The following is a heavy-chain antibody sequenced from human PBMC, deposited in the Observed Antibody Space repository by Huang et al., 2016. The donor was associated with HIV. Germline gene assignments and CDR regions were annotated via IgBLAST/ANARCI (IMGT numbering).Heavy chain of an antibody. V-gene: IGHV3-30-3*01. J-gene: IGHJ3*02. CDR2: ISNDGSNN. D-gene: IGHD5-18*01. CDR3: ARAKDTWDAYDI. CDR1: GFPFNNHA. Sequence: QVQLVESGGGVVQPGRSLILSCAASGFPFNNHAMHWVRQVPGKGLEWGAVISNDGSNNYYADSVKGRFTISRDSSKSTLFLHMTSLGTEDTAVYYCARAKDTWDAYDIWGQGTMVIVSS.